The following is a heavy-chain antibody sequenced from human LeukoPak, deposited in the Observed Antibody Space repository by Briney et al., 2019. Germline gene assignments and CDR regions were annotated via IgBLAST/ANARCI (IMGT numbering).Heavy chain of an antibody. V-gene: IGHV4-59*08. CDR2: IYYSGVT. D-gene: IGHD2-15*01. CDR1: GASLSSYY. CDR3: ARREGSHYSVTL. Sequence: PSETLSLTCTVSGASLSSYYWSWIRLPPGKGLEWIGSIYYSGVTNFNPSLKRRIAMSVDTSRNLFSLKLSSVTAADTAVYFCARREGSHYSVTLWGQATTVTVPS. J-gene: IGHJ6*02.